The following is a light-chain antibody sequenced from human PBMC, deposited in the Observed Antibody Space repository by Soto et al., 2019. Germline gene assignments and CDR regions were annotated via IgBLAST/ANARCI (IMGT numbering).Light chain of an antibody. CDR3: LQDYNYPPT. Sequence: IQLTQSPSFLSASVGDRVTITCRASQGISSYLAWHQQKPGKAPKLLIYAASSLQSGVPSRFSGSGSGTDFTLTISSLQPEDFATYYCLQDYNYPPTFGQGTKVDIK. CDR2: AAS. CDR1: QGISSY. J-gene: IGKJ1*01. V-gene: IGKV1-6*01.